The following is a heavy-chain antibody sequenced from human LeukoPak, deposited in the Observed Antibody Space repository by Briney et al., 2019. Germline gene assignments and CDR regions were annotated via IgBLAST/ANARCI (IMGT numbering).Heavy chain of an antibody. Sequence: GGSLRLSCAASGFTFDDYAMHWVRQAPGKGLEWVSGISWNIGSLGYADSVKGRFTISRDNAKNSLYLQMNSLRAEDTALYYCARGRDTGYFDYWGQGTLVTVSS. J-gene: IGHJ4*02. CDR1: GFTFDDYA. D-gene: IGHD2-21*01. CDR2: ISWNIGSL. V-gene: IGHV3-9*01. CDR3: ARGRDTGYFDY.